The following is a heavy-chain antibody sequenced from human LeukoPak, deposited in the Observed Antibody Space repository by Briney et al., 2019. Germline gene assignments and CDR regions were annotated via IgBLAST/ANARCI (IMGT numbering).Heavy chain of an antibody. D-gene: IGHD1-26*01. CDR2: IYYSGST. Sequence: SETLSLTCTVSGGSISSYYWSWIRQPPGKGLEWIGYIYYSGSTNYNPSLKSRVTISVDTSKNQFSLKLSSVTAADTAVYYCARIKGKWELPFDYWGQGTLVTVSS. J-gene: IGHJ4*02. CDR1: GGSISSYY. V-gene: IGHV4-59*08. CDR3: ARIKGKWELPFDY.